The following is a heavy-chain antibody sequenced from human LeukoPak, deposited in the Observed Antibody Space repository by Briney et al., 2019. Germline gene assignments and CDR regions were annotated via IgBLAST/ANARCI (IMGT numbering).Heavy chain of an antibody. CDR1: GFALKSYS. J-gene: IGHJ6*02. D-gene: IGHD3-10*01. CDR2: TSYDGSDE. Sequence: GGSLRLSCAGSGFALKSYSLTWVRQAPDKGLEWVAITSYDGSDEYYADSVKGRFTISRDNSKNTLYLQMNSLRAEDTAVYYCAKDRGLGSYYNLDVMDVWGQGTTVTVSS. V-gene: IGHV3-30*18. CDR3: AKDRGLGSYYNLDVMDV.